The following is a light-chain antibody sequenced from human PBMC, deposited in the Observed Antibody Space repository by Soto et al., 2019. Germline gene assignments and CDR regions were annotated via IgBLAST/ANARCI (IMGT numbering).Light chain of an antibody. CDR3: QHRRT. CDR2: DAS. Sequence: EVVLTQSPATLSLSPGERATLSCRASQSVSDYLAWYQQKPGQAPRLLIYDASKRATGIPARFSGSGSGTDFTLTISNLEPEDFAVYYCQHRRTFGPGTKVDIK. V-gene: IGKV3-11*01. J-gene: IGKJ3*01. CDR1: QSVSDY.